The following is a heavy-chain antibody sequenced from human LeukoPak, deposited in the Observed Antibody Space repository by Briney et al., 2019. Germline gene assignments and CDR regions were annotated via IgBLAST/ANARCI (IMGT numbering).Heavy chain of an antibody. CDR2: IIPILGIA. CDR3: ARVSGQLAPFDI. J-gene: IGHJ3*02. CDR1: GGTFSSYA. D-gene: IGHD6-6*01. Sequence: ASVKVSCKASGGTFSSYAISWVRQAPGQGLEWMGRIIPILGIANYAQKFQGRVTITADKSTSTAYMELSGLRSEDTAVYYCARVSGQLAPFDIWGQGTMVTVSS. V-gene: IGHV1-69*04.